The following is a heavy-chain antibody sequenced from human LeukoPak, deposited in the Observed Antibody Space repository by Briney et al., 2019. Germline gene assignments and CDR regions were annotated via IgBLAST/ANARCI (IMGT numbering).Heavy chain of an antibody. V-gene: IGHV4-59*08. CDR2: ISSSGYT. CDR3: ASLPRRDVPYWYFDL. D-gene: IGHD5-24*01. CDR1: GGSISSYH. Sequence: PSETLSLTCIVSGGSISSYHWSWIRQPPGKGLEWIGFISSSGYTNYNPSLKSRVTISVDTSKNQFSLKLSSVTAADTAVYYCASLPRRDVPYWYFDLWGRGTLVTVSS. J-gene: IGHJ2*01.